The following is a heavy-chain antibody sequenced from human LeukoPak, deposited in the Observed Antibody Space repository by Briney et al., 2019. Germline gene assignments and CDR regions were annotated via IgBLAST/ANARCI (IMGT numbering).Heavy chain of an antibody. D-gene: IGHD2-2*01. Sequence: GGSLRLSCAASGFTFSSYEMNWVRQAPGKGLEWVSYISSSGSTIYYADSVKGRFTISRDNAKNSLYLQMNSLRAEDTAVYYCAYLGDIVVVPAAVTPYNWFDPWGQGTLVTVSS. CDR3: AYLGDIVVVPAAVTPYNWFDP. V-gene: IGHV3-48*03. CDR1: GFTFSSYE. CDR2: ISSSGSTI. J-gene: IGHJ5*02.